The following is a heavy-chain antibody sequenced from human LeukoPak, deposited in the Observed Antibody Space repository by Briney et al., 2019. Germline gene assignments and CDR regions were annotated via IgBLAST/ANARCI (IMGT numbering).Heavy chain of an antibody. J-gene: IGHJ4*02. CDR1: GFTFSSYA. CDR3: AKIHWPNNDIFFDL. D-gene: IGHD3-9*01. CDR2: IKGSGDNT. Sequence: GGSRRLSCAASGFTFSSYAMNWVRQAPGKGLEWVSTIKGSGDNTYYAVSVRGRFTITRDNSQNTVYLQMNGLRAEDTAVYFCAKIHWPNNDIFFDLWGQGTLVTVSS. V-gene: IGHV3-23*01.